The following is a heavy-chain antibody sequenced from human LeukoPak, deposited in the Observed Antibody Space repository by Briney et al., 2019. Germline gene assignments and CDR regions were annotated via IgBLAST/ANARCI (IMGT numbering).Heavy chain of an antibody. CDR1: GFTFSSYA. CDR2: ISYDGSNK. J-gene: IGHJ4*02. CDR3: ASAHSGCFDY. D-gene: IGHD6-19*01. V-gene: IGHV3-30-3*01. Sequence: GGSLRLSCAASGFTFSSYAMHWVRQAPGKGLEWVAVISYDGSNKYYADSVKGRFTISRDNSKNTLYLQMNSLRAEDMAVYYCASAHSGCFDYWGQGTLVTVSS.